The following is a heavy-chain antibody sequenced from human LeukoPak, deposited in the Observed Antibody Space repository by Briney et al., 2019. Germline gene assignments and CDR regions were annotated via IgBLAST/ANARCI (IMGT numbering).Heavy chain of an antibody. Sequence: QPGGSLRLSCAASGFTFSSYAMHWVRQAPGKGLEWVAVISYDGSNKYYADSVKGRFTISRDNSKNTLYLQMNSLRAEDTAVYYCAKPSTYYYDISGYFDWGQGTLVTVSS. CDR3: AKPSTYYYDISGYFD. CDR2: ISYDGSNK. J-gene: IGHJ4*02. CDR1: GFTFSSYA. D-gene: IGHD3-22*01. V-gene: IGHV3-30*04.